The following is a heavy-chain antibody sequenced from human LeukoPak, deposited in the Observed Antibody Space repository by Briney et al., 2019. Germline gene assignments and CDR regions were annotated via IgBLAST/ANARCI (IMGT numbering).Heavy chain of an antibody. CDR1: GGSISSSSYY. J-gene: IGHJ6*02. V-gene: IGHV4-39*07. CDR3: ARDGTDYYDSSGYYRDYYYYGMDV. CDR2: IYYSGST. Sequence: PSETLALTCTVSGGSISSSSYYWGWIRQPPGKGLEWIGSIYYSGSTYYNPSLKSRVTISVDTSKNQFSLKLSSVTAADTAVYYCARDGTDYYDSSGYYRDYYYYGMDVWGQGTTVTVSS. D-gene: IGHD3-22*01.